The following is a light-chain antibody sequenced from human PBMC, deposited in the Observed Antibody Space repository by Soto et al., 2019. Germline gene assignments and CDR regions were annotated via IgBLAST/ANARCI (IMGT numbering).Light chain of an antibody. Sequence: EIVLTQSPGTLSLSPGERAKLSCRASQSVSSSYLAWYQQKPGQAPRLLIYGASSRATGIPDRFSGGGSGTDFTLTISNLEPEDFAVYYCQQRSDWPWTFGQGTKVDI. CDR1: QSVSSSY. CDR3: QQRSDWPWT. CDR2: GAS. J-gene: IGKJ1*01. V-gene: IGKV3D-20*02.